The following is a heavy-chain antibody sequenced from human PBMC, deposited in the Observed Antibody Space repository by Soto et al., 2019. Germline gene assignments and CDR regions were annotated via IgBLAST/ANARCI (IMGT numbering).Heavy chain of an antibody. CDR2: ISAYNGNT. CDR1: GYTFTSYA. Sequence: QVQLVQSGAEVKKPGASVKFSCKASGYTFTSYAISWVRQAPGQGLEGMGWISAYNGNTNYAQKLQGRVTMTTDTSTSTAYMELRSLRSDDTAVYYCARDGWRYWSGGSCKQDYWGQGTLVTVSS. J-gene: IGHJ4*02. CDR3: ARDGWRYWSGGSCKQDY. V-gene: IGHV1-18*01. D-gene: IGHD2-15*01.